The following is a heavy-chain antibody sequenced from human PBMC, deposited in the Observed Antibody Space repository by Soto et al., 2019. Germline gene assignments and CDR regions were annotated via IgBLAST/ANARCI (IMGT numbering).Heavy chain of an antibody. V-gene: IGHV3-30*18. J-gene: IGHJ4*02. Sequence: GGSLRLCCTASEFSLSSSDMHWVRRAPGKGLEWLAVSSFDGTQQFYGDSVKGRFTVSRDNSNNTLYLEMNSLRTEDTAVYYCAKQLRGSGWYPLDYWGQGTPVTVSS. D-gene: IGHD6-19*01. CDR2: SSFDGTQQ. CDR3: AKQLRGSGWYPLDY. CDR1: EFSLSSSD.